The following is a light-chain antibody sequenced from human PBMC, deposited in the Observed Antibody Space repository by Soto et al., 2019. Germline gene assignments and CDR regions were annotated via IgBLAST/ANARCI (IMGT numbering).Light chain of an antibody. J-gene: IGKJ5*01. CDR3: QHYVSPPIT. CDR1: QSVGSK. Sequence: EIVMTQAPPTLSVSPGERASLSCRASQSVGSKLAWYQQRPGQAPRLLVYGASNRATGISDRFSGSGSGTDFTLTISRLEPEDFAVYYCQHYVSPPITFGQGTRLEI. CDR2: GAS. V-gene: IGKV3D-15*01.